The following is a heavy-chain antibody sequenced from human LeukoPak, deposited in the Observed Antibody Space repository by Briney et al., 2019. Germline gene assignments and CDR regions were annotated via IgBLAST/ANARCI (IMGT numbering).Heavy chain of an antibody. J-gene: IGHJ5*02. CDR1: GFNFRTFT. CDR2: VSTSSTYT. D-gene: IGHD2-15*01. V-gene: IGHV3-21*06. CDR3: ASGRSGDGGLDP. Sequence: GGSLRLSCAASGFNFRTFTMHWVRQAPGKGLEWVSSVSTSSTYTHYADSVRGRFTVSRDNSKNALFLQVTNLRAEDTAVYYCASGRSGDGGLDPWGQGTLVTVSS.